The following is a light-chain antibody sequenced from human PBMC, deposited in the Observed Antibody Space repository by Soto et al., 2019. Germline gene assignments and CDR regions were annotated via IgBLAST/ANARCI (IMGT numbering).Light chain of an antibody. V-gene: IGKV3-20*01. J-gene: IGKJ2*04. CDR1: QSVSSTY. Sequence: EIVLTQSPGILSSSPGERATLSCRASQSVSSTYLAWYQQKPGRAPRLLLYAVSSRATGIPDRFRGSGSGTDFSLTISRLESEDFEVYYCQQYRGSFGQGTKLEMK. CDR2: AVS. CDR3: QQYRGS.